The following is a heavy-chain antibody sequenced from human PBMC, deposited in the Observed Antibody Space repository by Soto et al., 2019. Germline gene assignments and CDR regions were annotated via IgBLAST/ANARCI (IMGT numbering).Heavy chain of an antibody. J-gene: IGHJ4*02. Sequence: GGSLRLSCAASGFTLGRYGMSWVRQAPGKGLEWVSAVSPNGQGIYYADSVRGRFTIPRDFSKNTLFLHMDSLRAEDTAVYYCAKDRDYPRDYFHYWGQGTLVTVSS. CDR2: VSPNGQGI. V-gene: IGHV3-23*01. D-gene: IGHD3-10*01. CDR3: AKDRDYPRDYFHY. CDR1: GFTLGRYG.